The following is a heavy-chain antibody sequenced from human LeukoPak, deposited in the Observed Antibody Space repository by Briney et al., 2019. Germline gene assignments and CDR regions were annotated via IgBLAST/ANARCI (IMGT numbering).Heavy chain of an antibody. D-gene: IGHD4-11*01. V-gene: IGHV1-69*05. J-gene: IGHJ4*02. CDR1: GGTFSSYA. CDR2: IIPIFGTA. Sequence: TSVKVSCKASGGTFSSYAISWVRQAPGQGLEWMGRIIPIFGTANYAQKFQGRVTITTDESTSTAYMELSSLRSEDTAVYYCARDGIGSYSLDYWGQGTLVTVSS. CDR3: ARDGIGSYSLDY.